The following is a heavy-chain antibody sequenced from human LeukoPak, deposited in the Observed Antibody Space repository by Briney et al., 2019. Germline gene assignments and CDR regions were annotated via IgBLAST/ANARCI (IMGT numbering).Heavy chain of an antibody. V-gene: IGHV3-53*01. CDR3: ARLSIAARPGAFDI. D-gene: IGHD6-6*01. Sequence: GGSLRLSCAASGFTVSSNYMSWVRQAPGKGQEWVSVIYSGGSTYYADSVKGRFTISRDNSKNTLYLQMNSPRAEDTAVYYCARLSIAARPGAFDIWGQGTMVTVSS. CDR2: IYSGGST. CDR1: GFTVSSNY. J-gene: IGHJ3*02.